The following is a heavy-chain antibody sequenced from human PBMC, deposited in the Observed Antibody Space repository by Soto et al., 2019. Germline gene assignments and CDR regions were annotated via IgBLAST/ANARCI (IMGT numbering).Heavy chain of an antibody. V-gene: IGHV3-23*01. D-gene: IGHD6-19*01. Sequence: EVQLLESGGGLVQPGGSLRLFCAASGFAFSNYAMTWVRQAPGKGLEWVSTIADGGRTFYGDTVKGRFTISRDNSRSTLKLQMNGRRDEDAAVYYGAKTDIFDSTSSGWASRFDYWGQGTLVTVSP. CDR2: IADGGRT. CDR1: GFAFSNYA. CDR3: AKTDIFDSTSSGWASRFDY. J-gene: IGHJ4*02.